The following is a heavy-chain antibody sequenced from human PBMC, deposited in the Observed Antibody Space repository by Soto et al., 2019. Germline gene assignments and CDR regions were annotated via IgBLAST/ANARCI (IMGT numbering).Heavy chain of an antibody. CDR2: ISWNSGSI. Sequence: PGGSLRLSCAASGFTFDDYAMHWVRQAPGKGLEWVSGISWNSGSIGYADSVKGRFTISRDNAKNSLYLQMNSLRAEDTALYYCAKDSSSAEYYYYMNVWGKGTTVTVS. D-gene: IGHD6-6*01. J-gene: IGHJ6*03. CDR1: GFTFDDYA. V-gene: IGHV3-9*01. CDR3: AKDSSSAEYYYYMNV.